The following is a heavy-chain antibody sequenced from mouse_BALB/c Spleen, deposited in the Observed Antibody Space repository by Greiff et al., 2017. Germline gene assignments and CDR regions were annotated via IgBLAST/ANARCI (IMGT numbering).Heavy chain of an antibody. CDR3: ASTGRFDY. V-gene: IGHV14-3*02. CDR1: GFNIKDTY. D-gene: IGHD4-1*02. CDR2: IDPANGNT. J-gene: IGHJ2*01. Sequence: EVKLVESGAELVKPGASVKLSCTASGFNIKDTYMHWVKQRPEQGLEWIGRIDPANGNTKYDPKFQGKATITADTSSNTAYLQISSLTSEDTAVYYWASTGRFDYWGQGTTLTVSS.